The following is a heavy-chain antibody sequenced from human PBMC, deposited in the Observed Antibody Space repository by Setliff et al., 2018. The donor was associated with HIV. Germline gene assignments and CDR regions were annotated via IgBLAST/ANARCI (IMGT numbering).Heavy chain of an antibody. Sequence: PGGSLRLSCAASGFSSNWMHWVRQAPGKGLVWVSRINSDGSSTTHADSVKGRFTISRDNAKNTLYLQMNSLRAEDTAVYYCAREVVLVRGAFDIWGQGTMVTVSS. CDR3: AREVVLVRGAFDI. D-gene: IGHD2-15*01. CDR2: INSDGSST. J-gene: IGHJ3*02. CDR1: GFSSNW. V-gene: IGHV3-74*01.